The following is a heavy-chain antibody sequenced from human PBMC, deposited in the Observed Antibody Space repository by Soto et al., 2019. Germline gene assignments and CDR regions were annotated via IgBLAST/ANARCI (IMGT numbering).Heavy chain of an antibody. CDR2: IYYSGST. V-gene: IGHV4-30-4*01. Sequence: PSETLSLTCTVSGGSISSGDYYWSWIRQPPGKGLEWIGYIYYSGSTYYNPSLKSRVTISVDTSKNQFSLKLSSVTAADTAVYYCARDAPISYGSGSYHYVTYFDYWGQGTLVTVSS. J-gene: IGHJ4*02. CDR3: ARDAPISYGSGSYHYVTYFDY. CDR1: GGSISSGDYY. D-gene: IGHD3-10*01.